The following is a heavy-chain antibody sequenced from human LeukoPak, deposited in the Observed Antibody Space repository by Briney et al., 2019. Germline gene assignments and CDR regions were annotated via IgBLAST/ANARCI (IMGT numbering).Heavy chain of an antibody. CDR1: GFTVSSNY. J-gene: IGHJ5*02. Sequence: GGSLRLSCAASGFTVSSNYMSWVRQAPGKGLEWVSVIYSGGSTYYADSVKGRFTISRDNSKNTLYLQTNSLRAEDTAVYYCAREPNYYDSSGYRLEPFDPWGQGTLVTVSS. V-gene: IGHV3-66*01. CDR3: AREPNYYDSSGYRLEPFDP. D-gene: IGHD3-22*01. CDR2: IYSGGST.